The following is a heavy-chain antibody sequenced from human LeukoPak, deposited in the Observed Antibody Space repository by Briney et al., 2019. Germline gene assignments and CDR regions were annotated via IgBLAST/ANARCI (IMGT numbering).Heavy chain of an antibody. V-gene: IGHV3-21*01. D-gene: IGHD2-2*01. Sequence: CYADSMKGRFTISRDNAKNSLYLQMDSLRAEDTAVYYCARIVEEPPATVSNYYYMDVWGQGTTVTVSS. CDR3: ARIVEEPPATVSNYYYMDV. J-gene: IGHJ6*03.